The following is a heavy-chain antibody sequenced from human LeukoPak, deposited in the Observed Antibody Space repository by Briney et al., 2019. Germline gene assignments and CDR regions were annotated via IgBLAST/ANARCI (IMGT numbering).Heavy chain of an antibody. CDR1: GGSISSSSYY. D-gene: IGHD4-23*01. V-gene: IGHV4-39*01. Sequence: PSETLSLTCTVSGGSISSSSYYWSWIRQPPGKGLEWIGSIYYSGSTYYNPSLKSRVTISVDTSKNQFSLKLSSVTAADTAVYYCARHDYGGNSVYSGLFDYWGQGTLVTVSS. CDR2: IYYSGST. J-gene: IGHJ4*02. CDR3: ARHDYGGNSVYSGLFDY.